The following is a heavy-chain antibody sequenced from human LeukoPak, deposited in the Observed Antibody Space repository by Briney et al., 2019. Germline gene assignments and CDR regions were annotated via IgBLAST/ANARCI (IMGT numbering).Heavy chain of an antibody. CDR3: ARGLAAAGKDYYYYGMDV. D-gene: IGHD6-13*01. CDR2: MNPNSGNT. CDR1: GYTFTSYD. Sequence: GASVKVSCKASGYTFTSYDINWVRQATGQGLEWMGWMNPNSGNTVYAQKFQGRVTMTRNTSISTAYMELSSLRSEDTAVYYCARGLAAAGKDYYYYGMDVWGQGTTVTVSS. J-gene: IGHJ6*02. V-gene: IGHV1-8*01.